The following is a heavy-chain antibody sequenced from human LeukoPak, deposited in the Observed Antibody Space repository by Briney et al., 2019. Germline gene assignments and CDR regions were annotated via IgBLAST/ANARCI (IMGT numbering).Heavy chain of an antibody. CDR3: ARGRITIFGVVDAFDI. D-gene: IGHD3-3*01. V-gene: IGHV4-61*02. CDR2: IYTSGST. Sequence: PSETLSLTCTVSGGSISSGSYYWSWIRQPAGEGLEWIGRIYTSGSTNYNPSLKSRVTISVDTSKNQFSLKLSSVTAADTAVYYCARGRITIFGVVDAFDIWGQGTMVTVSS. J-gene: IGHJ3*02. CDR1: GGSISSGSYY.